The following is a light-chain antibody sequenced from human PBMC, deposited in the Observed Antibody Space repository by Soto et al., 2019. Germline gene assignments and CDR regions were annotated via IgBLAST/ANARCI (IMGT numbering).Light chain of an antibody. J-gene: IGLJ1*01. CDR1: SSDVGGYNL. CDR2: EDT. V-gene: IGLV2-23*01. CDR3: CSYAGSSTYV. Sequence: QSALTQPASVSASPGQSITISCTGTSSDVGGYNLVSWYLHHPGKAPKLLIYEDTKRPSGVSNRFSGSRSGNTASLTVSGLQAEDETDYYCCSYAGSSTYVFGTGTKVTVL.